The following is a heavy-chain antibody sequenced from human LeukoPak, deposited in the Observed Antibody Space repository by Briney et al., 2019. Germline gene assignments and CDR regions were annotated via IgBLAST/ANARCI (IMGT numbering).Heavy chain of an antibody. CDR2: ISSSGSTI. CDR1: GFTFSSYE. Sequence: PGGSLRLSCAASGFTFSSYEMNWVRQAPGKGLEWVSYISSSGSTIYYADSVKGRITISRDNAKNSLYLQMNSLRAEDTAVYYCAREFDYYDSSGYPYWGQGTLVTVSS. V-gene: IGHV3-48*03. CDR3: AREFDYYDSSGYPY. D-gene: IGHD3-22*01. J-gene: IGHJ4*02.